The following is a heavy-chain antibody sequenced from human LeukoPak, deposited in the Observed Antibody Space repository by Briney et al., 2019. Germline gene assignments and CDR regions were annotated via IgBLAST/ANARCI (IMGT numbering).Heavy chain of an antibody. Sequence: GGSLRLSCAASGFTFSSYAMSWFRRAPGRGLGWVSAISGSGGSTYYADSVEGRFTISRDNSKNTLYLQMNSLRAEDTAVYYCANRWLQNDYWGQGTLVTVSS. CDR3: ANRWLQNDY. CDR2: ISGSGGST. D-gene: IGHD5-24*01. V-gene: IGHV3-23*01. CDR1: GFTFSSYA. J-gene: IGHJ4*02.